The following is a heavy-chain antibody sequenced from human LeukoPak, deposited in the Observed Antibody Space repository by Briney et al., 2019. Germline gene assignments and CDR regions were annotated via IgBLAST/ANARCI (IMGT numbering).Heavy chain of an antibody. CDR2: ISYSGNT. CDR1: GGSISTSY. CDR3: ARAPTLYYFDY. Sequence: SKTLSLTCTFSGGSISTSYWSWIRQPPGKGLEWIGYISYSGNTDYNPSLKSRVTISIDTSKNQFSLNLSSVTAADTAVYYCARAPTLYYFDYWGQGTLVTVSS. V-gene: IGHV4-59*01. J-gene: IGHJ4*02.